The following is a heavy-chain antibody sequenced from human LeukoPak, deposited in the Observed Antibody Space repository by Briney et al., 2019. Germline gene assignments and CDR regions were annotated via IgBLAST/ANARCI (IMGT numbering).Heavy chain of an antibody. CDR2: ISAYNGNT. D-gene: IGHD3-22*01. CDR1: GYTLTSYG. V-gene: IGHV1-18*01. CDR3: ARQPYYYDSSGYMYYFDY. Sequence: GASVKVSCKASGYTLTSYGISWVRQAPGQGLEWMGWISAYNGNTNYAQKLQGRVTMTTDTSTSTAYMELRSLRSDDTAVYYCARQPYYYDSSGYMYYFDYWGQGTLVTVSS. J-gene: IGHJ4*02.